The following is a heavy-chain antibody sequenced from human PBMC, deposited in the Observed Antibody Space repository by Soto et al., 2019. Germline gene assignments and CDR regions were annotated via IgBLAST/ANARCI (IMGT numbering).Heavy chain of an antibody. CDR3: ARARLIYYYYYYYMDV. CDR1: GGSISSSSYY. J-gene: IGHJ6*03. Sequence: SETLSLTCTVSGGSISSSSYYWGWIRQPPGKGLEWIGSIYYSGSTYYNPSLKSRVTISVDTSKNQFSLKLSSVTAADTAVYYCARARLIYYYYYYYMDVWGKGTTVTVSS. D-gene: IGHD2-21*02. V-gene: IGHV4-39*07. CDR2: IYYSGST.